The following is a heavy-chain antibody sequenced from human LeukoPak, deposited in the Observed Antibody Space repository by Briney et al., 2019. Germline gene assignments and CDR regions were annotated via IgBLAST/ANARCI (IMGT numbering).Heavy chain of an antibody. CDR2: INHSGST. J-gene: IGHJ4*02. CDR3: ARYGSAETFDY. Sequence: PAETLSLTCAVYGGSFSGYYWSWIRQPPGKGLEWIGEINHSGSTNYNPSLKSRVTISVDTSKNQFSLKLSSVTAADTAVYYCARYGSAETFDYWGQGTLVTVSS. D-gene: IGHD3-10*01. CDR1: GGSFSGYY. V-gene: IGHV4-34*01.